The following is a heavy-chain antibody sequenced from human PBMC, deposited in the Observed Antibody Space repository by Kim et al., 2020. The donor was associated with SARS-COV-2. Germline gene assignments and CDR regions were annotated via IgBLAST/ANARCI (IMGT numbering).Heavy chain of an antibody. CDR1: GNSITNKY. CDR2: IKPSGGGT. D-gene: IGHD4-17*01. Sequence: ASVKVSCKASGNSITNKYLHWVRQAPGQGPEWMGLIKPSGGGTTYAQKFQGRVTMTRDTSTTTVYMELSSLRSDDTAVYYCAGDWADYDDYGGDLWGPGTLVTVSS. V-gene: IGHV1-46*01. CDR3: AGDWADYDDYGGDL. J-gene: IGHJ2*01.